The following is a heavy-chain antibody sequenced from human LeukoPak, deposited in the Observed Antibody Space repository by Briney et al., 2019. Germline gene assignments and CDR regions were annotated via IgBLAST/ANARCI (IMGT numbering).Heavy chain of an antibody. D-gene: IGHD5-12*01. CDR2: INHSGST. Sequence: SETLSLTCAVYGGSFSGYYWSWIRQPPGKGLEWIGEINHSGSTNYNPSLKSRVTMSVDTSKNQFSLKLSSVTAADTAVYYCVRGLWLSLGAFDIWGQGTMVTVSS. V-gene: IGHV4-34*01. CDR1: GGSFSGYY. J-gene: IGHJ3*02. CDR3: VRGLWLSLGAFDI.